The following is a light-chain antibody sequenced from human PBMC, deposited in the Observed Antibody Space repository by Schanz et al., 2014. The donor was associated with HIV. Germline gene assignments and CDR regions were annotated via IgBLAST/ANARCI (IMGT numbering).Light chain of an antibody. V-gene: IGLV1-51*01. CDR2: DND. CDR1: SSNIGSNT. CDR3: GTWDSSLSVGV. Sequence: QSVLTQPPSVSGAPGQKVTISCSGSSSNIGSNTVNWYQQLPGTAPKLLIYDNDKRPSGIPDRFSGTKSDTSATLGITGLQTGDEADYYCGTWDSSLSVGVFGTGTKLTVL. J-gene: IGLJ1*01.